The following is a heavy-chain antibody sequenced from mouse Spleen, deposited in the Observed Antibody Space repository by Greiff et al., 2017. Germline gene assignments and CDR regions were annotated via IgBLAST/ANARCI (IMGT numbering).Heavy chain of an antibody. CDR2: IYPGDGDT. D-gene: IGHD2-14*01. CDR1: GYAFSSSW. CDR3: ARSDLGYRYYFDY. Sequence: VQLVESGPELVKPGASVKISCKASGYAFSSSWMNWVKQRPGKGLEWIGRIYPGDGDTNYNGKFKGKATLTADKSSSTAYMQLSSLTSEDSAVYFCARSDLGYRYYFDYWGQGTTLTVSS. J-gene: IGHJ2*01. V-gene: IGHV1-82*01.